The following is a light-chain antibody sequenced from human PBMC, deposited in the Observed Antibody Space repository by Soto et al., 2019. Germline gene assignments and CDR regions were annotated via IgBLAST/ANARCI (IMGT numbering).Light chain of an antibody. V-gene: IGKV1-5*03. CDR2: KAS. CDR3: QQHANYPIT. J-gene: IGKJ4*01. CDR1: RNIGRW. Sequence: DIQMTQSPSTLSASIGDRVTITRRASRNIGRWLAWYQQKAGKAPNLLIYKASTLETGVPSRFSGSASGTEFTLTISSLQPDDFATYYCQQHANYPITFGGGTKVEI.